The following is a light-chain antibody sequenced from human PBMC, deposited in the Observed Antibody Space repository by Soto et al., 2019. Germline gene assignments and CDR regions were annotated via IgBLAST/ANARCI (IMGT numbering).Light chain of an antibody. J-gene: IGLJ2*01. V-gene: IGLV1-40*01. Sequence: QSVLTQPPSMSGAPGQRITISCTGSSSNSGAGYDVHWYQQLPGTAPKLLIYGNSNRPSGVPDRFSGSKSGTSASLAITGLQAEDEADYYCHSYDSSLSGSGVFGGGTKLTVL. CDR3: HSYDSSLSGSGV. CDR2: GNS. CDR1: SSNSGAGYD.